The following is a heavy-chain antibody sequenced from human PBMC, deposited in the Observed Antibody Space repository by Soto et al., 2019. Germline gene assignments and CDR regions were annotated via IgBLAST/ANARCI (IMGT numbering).Heavy chain of an antibody. CDR3: AKNQGVELVPLATVDWFDP. Sequence: GGSLRLSCAASGFTFSSYAMSWVRQAPGKGLEWVSAISGSGFKKYYADSVKGRFTISRDNSKSTVYLELNNLSAEDTAVYHCAKNQGVELVPLATVDWFDPWGQGSVVTVSS. D-gene: IGHD1-7*01. CDR2: ISGSGFKK. J-gene: IGHJ5*02. CDR1: GFTFSSYA. V-gene: IGHV3-23*01.